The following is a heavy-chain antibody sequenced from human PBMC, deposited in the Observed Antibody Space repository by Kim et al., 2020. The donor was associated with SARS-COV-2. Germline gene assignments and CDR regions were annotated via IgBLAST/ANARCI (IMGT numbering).Heavy chain of an antibody. CDR1: GGSISSYY. CDR3: ARNQQQLVHSFDY. CDR2: IYYSGST. Sequence: SETLSLTCTVSGGSISSYYWSWIRQPPGKGLEWIGYIYYSGSTNYNPSLKSRVTISVDTSKNQFSLKLSSVTAADTAVYYCARNQQQLVHSFDYWGQGTLVTVSS. D-gene: IGHD6-13*01. V-gene: IGHV4-59*01. J-gene: IGHJ4*02.